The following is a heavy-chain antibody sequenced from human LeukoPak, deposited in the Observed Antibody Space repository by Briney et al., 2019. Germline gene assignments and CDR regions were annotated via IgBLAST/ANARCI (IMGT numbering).Heavy chain of an antibody. J-gene: IGHJ4*02. CDR1: GFTFSSYA. CDR3: ARTTNDYGDY. Sequence: GGSLRLSCAASGFTFSSYATHWVRQAPGKGLEWVAVISYDGSNKYYADSVKGRFTISRDNAKNSLYLQMNSLRAEDTAVYYCARTTNDYGDYWGQGTLVTVSS. V-gene: IGHV3-30*04. D-gene: IGHD1-1*01. CDR2: ISYDGSNK.